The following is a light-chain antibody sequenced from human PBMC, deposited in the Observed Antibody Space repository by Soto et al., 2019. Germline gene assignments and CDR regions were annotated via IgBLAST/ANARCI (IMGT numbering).Light chain of an antibody. J-gene: IGKJ4*01. V-gene: IGKV3-20*01. CDR1: QSVSSSY. CDR2: GAS. Sequence: EIVLTQSPGTLSLSPGERATLSCRASQSVSSSYLAWYQQKPGQAPRLLISGASNRATGIPERFSGSGSGTDFTLTITRLEPEDFAVYYCQQYDSSFSFGGGTKVDIK. CDR3: QQYDSSFS.